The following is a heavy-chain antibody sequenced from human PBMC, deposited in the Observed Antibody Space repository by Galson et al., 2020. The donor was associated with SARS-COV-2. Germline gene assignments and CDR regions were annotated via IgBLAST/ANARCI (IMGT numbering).Heavy chain of an antibody. V-gene: IGHV3-9*01. CDR2: ISWNSGSI. CDR3: AKDTTNYDHFDD. D-gene: IGHD3-3*01. CDR1: GFTFDDYA. Sequence: GGSLRLSCAASGFTFDDYAMHWVRQAPGKGLEWVSGISWNSGSIGYADSVKGRFTISRDNAKNSLYLQMNSLRAEDTAVYYCAKDTTNYDHFDDWGQGTLVTVSS. J-gene: IGHJ4*02.